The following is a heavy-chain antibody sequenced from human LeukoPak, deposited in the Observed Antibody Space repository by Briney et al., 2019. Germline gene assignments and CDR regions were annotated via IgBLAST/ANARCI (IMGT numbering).Heavy chain of an antibody. Sequence: TGGSLRLSCAASGFTFSSYWMSWVRQAPGKGLECVANIKQDGSEKYYVDSVKGRFTISRDNAKNSLYLQMNSLRAEDTAVYYCAKDLWRINLKYSRPDYWGQGTLVTVSS. J-gene: IGHJ4*02. D-gene: IGHD6-6*01. CDR2: IKQDGSEK. V-gene: IGHV3-7*03. CDR1: GFTFSSYW. CDR3: AKDLWRINLKYSRPDY.